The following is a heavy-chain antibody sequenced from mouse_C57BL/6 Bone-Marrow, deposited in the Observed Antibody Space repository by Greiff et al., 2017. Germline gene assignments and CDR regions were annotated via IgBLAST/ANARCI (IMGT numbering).Heavy chain of an antibody. CDR3: ARETGYDPFAY. V-gene: IGHV1-64*01. CDR2: IHPNSGST. J-gene: IGHJ3*01. CDR1: GYTFTSYW. Sequence: QVQLQQPGAELVKPGASVKLSCKASGYTFTSYWMHWVKQRPGQGLEWIGMIHPNSGSTNYNEKFKSKATLTVDKSSRTAYLQLSSLTSEDSAVYYCARETGYDPFAYWGQGTLVTVSA. D-gene: IGHD2-3*01.